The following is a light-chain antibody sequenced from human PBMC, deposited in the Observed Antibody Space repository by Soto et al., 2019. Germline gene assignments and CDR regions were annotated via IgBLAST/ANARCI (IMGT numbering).Light chain of an antibody. CDR1: QGISSY. CDR2: AAS. CDR3: QQFNSYPPT. J-gene: IGKJ2*01. Sequence: DIPLTPSPSFLSASVGDRVTITCRASQGISSYLAWYQQKPGKAPKLLIYAASTLQSGVPSRFSSSGSGTEFTLTISSLQPEDFATYYCQQFNSYPPTFGQGTKLEIK. V-gene: IGKV1-9*01.